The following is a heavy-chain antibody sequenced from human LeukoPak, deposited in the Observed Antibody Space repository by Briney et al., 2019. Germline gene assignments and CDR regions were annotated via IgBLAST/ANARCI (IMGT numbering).Heavy chain of an antibody. Sequence: SVTVSCKASGYTFTGYYMHWVRHAPGQGLEWMGWINPNSGGRNYAQKFLGRVTMTRDTSISTAYMELSRLRSDDTAVYYCARGSDDFWSGYSPSYWGQGTLVTVSS. CDR3: ARGSDDFWSGYSPSY. V-gene: IGHV1-2*02. J-gene: IGHJ4*02. CDR1: GYTFTGYY. CDR2: INPNSGGR. D-gene: IGHD3-3*01.